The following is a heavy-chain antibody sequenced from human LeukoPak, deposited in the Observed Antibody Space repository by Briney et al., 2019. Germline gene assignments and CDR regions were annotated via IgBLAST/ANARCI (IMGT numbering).Heavy chain of an antibody. V-gene: IGHV4-39*07. J-gene: IGHJ4*02. CDR3: ARGGYCSGGSCHMGFDY. CDR2: INHSGST. Sequence: SETLSLTCTVSSGSISSSRYYWGWIRQPPGKGLEWIGEINHSGSTNYNPSLKSRVTISVDTSKNQFSLKLSSVTAADTAVYYCARGGYCSGGSCHMGFDYWGQGTLVTVSS. CDR1: SGSISSSRYY. D-gene: IGHD2-15*01.